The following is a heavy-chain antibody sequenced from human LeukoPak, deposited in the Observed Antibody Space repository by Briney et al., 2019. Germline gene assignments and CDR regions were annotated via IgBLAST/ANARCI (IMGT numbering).Heavy chain of an antibody. J-gene: IGHJ3*02. D-gene: IGHD1-26*01. CDR1: GGSVSSGSYY. CDR2: IYYSGST. V-gene: IGHV4-61*01. Sequence: SETLSLTCTVSGGSVSSGSYYWSWIRQPPGKGLEWIGYIYYSGSTNYNPSLKSRVIISVDTSKNQFSLKLSSVTAADTAVYYCARVGATYDAFDIWGQGTMVTVSS. CDR3: ARVGATYDAFDI.